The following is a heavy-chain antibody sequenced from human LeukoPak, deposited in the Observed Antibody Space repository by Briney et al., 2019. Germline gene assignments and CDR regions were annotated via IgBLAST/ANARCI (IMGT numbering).Heavy chain of an antibody. J-gene: IGHJ5*02. CDR2: ISGSGGST. V-gene: IGHV3-23*01. Sequence: GGSLRLSCAASGFTFSSYAMSWVRQAPGKGLEWVSAISGSGGSTYYADSVKGRFTISRDNSKNTLYLQMNSLRAEDTAVYYCAKDGSYCSSTSCYRNWFDPWGQGTLVTVSS. D-gene: IGHD2-2*01. CDR3: AKDGSYCSSTSCYRNWFDP. CDR1: GFTFSSYA.